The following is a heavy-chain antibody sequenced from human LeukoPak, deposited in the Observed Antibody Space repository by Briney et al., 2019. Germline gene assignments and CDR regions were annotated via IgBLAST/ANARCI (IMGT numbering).Heavy chain of an antibody. Sequence: GESLKISCKGSGYSFTSYWIGWVRQMPGKGLEWMGIIYPGDSDTRYSPSFQGQVTISADKSISTAYLQWSSLKASDTAMYYCARWGVSYCSGGSCYGGPFDYWGQGTLVTVSS. CDR2: IYPGDSDT. CDR1: GYSFTSYW. CDR3: ARWGVSYCSGGSCYGGPFDY. D-gene: IGHD2-15*01. V-gene: IGHV5-51*01. J-gene: IGHJ4*02.